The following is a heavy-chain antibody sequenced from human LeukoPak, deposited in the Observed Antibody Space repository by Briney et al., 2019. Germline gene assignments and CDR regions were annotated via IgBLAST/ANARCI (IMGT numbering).Heavy chain of an antibody. CDR1: GYSISSGYY. Sequence: SETLSLTCTVSGYSISSGYYWGWIRQPPGKGLEWIGSIYQSGNTYYNPPLKSRVIISMDTSKNQFSLELSSVTAADTAVYYCARGYDYRGYFFYYYMDFWGKGTTVTVSS. CDR2: IYQSGNT. J-gene: IGHJ6*03. CDR3: ARGYDYRGYFFYYYMDF. V-gene: IGHV4-38-2*02. D-gene: IGHD4-11*01.